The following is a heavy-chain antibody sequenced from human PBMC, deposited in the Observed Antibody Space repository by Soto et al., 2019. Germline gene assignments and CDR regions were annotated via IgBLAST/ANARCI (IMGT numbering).Heavy chain of an antibody. J-gene: IGHJ5*02. CDR1: GFTFSDYY. V-gene: IGHV3-11*06. D-gene: IGHD2-2*01. CDR2: ISSSSSNT. CDR3: ARAIVPAAVANWFDP. Sequence: PGGSLRLSCAASGFTFSDYYMTWIRQAPGKGLEWVSYISSSSSNTNYADSVKGRFTISRDNAKNSLYLQMNSLRAEDTAVYYCARAIVPAAVANWFDPWGQGTLVTVSS.